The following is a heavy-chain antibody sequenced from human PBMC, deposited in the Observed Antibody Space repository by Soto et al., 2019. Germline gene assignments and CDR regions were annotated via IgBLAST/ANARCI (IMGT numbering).Heavy chain of an antibody. J-gene: IGHJ6*02. CDR3: VKGRYQLLFGHYYGMDV. CDR1: GVIFSDYA. D-gene: IGHD2-2*01. CDR2: ISGSGSST. Sequence: LRLSCAASGVIFSDYALSWVRQSPGKGLEWVSHISGSGSSTYYADSVKGRFTISRDNSKNELYLQMNSLRAEDTAIYYCVKGRYQLLFGHYYGMDVWGQGTAVTVSS. V-gene: IGHV3-23*01.